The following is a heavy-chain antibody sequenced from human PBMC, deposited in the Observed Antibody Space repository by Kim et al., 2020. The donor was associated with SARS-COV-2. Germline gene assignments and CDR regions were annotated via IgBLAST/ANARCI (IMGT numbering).Heavy chain of an antibody. CDR1: GFTFSSYA. D-gene: IGHD6-13*01. CDR2: ISGSGGST. J-gene: IGHJ6*02. V-gene: IGHV3-23*01. CDR3: AKDTPDPSIAAALYGMDV. Sequence: GGSLRLSCAASGFTFSSYAMSWVRQAPGKGLEWVSAISGSGGSTYYADSVKGRFTISRDNSKNTLYLQMNSLRAEDTAVYYCAKDTPDPSIAAALYGMDVWGQGTTVTVSS.